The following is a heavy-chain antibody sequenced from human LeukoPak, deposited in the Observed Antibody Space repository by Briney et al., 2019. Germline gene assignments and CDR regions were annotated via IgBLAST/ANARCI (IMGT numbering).Heavy chain of an antibody. CDR2: ISAYNGNT. CDR3: ARILVAPSGWYRPPGY. CDR1: GYTFTSYG. D-gene: IGHD6-19*01. J-gene: IGHJ4*02. Sequence: ASVEVSCKASGYTFTSYGISWVRQAPGQGLEWMGWISAYNGNTNYAQKLQGRVTMTTDTSTSTAYMELRSLRSDDTAVYYCARILVAPSGWYRPPGYWGQGTLVTVSS. V-gene: IGHV1-18*01.